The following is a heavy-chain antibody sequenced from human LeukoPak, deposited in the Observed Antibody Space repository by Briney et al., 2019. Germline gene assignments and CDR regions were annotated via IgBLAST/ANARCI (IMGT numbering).Heavy chain of an antibody. V-gene: IGHV4-34*01. CDR1: GGSFSGYY. CDR3: ARSSRDSWFDY. Sequence: SSETLSLTCAVYGGSFSGYYWSWIRQPPGKGLEWIGEINHSGSTNYNPSLKSRVTISVDTSKNQFSLNLSSVTAADTAVFYCARSSRDSWFDYWGQGTLVTVSS. CDR2: INHSGST. J-gene: IGHJ5*01.